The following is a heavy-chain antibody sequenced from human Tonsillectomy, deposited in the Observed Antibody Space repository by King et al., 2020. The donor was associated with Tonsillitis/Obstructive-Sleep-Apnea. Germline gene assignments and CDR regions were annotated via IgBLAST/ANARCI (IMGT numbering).Heavy chain of an antibody. Sequence: VQLVXSGGGVXQPGRSLRLSCAASGFTFSSYGMHWVRQAPGKGLEWVAVIWYDGSNKYYADSVKGRFTISRDNSKNTLYLQMNSLRAEDTAVYYCARGVRDYDFWSGYYRGEDYYYYMDVWGKGTTVTVSS. CDR2: IWYDGSNK. CDR1: GFTFSSYG. CDR3: ARGVRDYDFWSGYYRGEDYYYYMDV. V-gene: IGHV3-33*01. J-gene: IGHJ6*03. D-gene: IGHD3-3*01.